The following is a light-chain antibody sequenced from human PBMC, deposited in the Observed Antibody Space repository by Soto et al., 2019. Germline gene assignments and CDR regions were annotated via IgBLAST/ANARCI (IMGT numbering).Light chain of an antibody. CDR2: DVS. CDR1: SSDVGGYIY. J-gene: IGLJ2*01. V-gene: IGLV2-14*01. CDR3: SSYTSSSTLV. Sequence: QSALNQPASVSGSPGQSITISCTGTSSDVGGYIYVSLYQQYPGKAPKLNIYDVSNRPSGGSNRFSGSKSGNTASLTISGLQAEDEADYFCSSYTSSSTLVCGGGTKLTVL.